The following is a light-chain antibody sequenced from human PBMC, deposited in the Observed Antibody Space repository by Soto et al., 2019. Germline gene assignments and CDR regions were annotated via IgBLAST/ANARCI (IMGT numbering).Light chain of an antibody. J-gene: IGKJ3*01. CDR1: QDIGYY. CDR2: DAF. Sequence: DIQMTQSPSSLSASVGDRVTITCQASQDIGYYLNWYQHKPGKAPKLLIYDAFNFQTGVPSRFSGGGSGTHFSFTSSRLPPDDVATYYWQYSRPPPPFGPGTKVDMK. V-gene: IGKV1-33*01. CDR3: QYSRPPPP.